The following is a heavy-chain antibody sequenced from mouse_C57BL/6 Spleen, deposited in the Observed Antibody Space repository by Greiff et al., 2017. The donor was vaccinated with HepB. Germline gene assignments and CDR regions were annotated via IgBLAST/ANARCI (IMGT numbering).Heavy chain of an antibody. CDR3: ARNSNLDY. CDR2: IYPGDGDT. Sequence: QVQLQQSGPELVKPGASVKISCKASGYAFSSSWMNWVKQRPGKGLEWIGRIYPGDGDTNYTGQFKGKATRTADKSSSTAYMQLSSLTSEDSAVYFCARNSNLDYWGQGTTLTVSS. V-gene: IGHV1-82*01. D-gene: IGHD2-5*01. CDR1: GYAFSSSW. J-gene: IGHJ2*01.